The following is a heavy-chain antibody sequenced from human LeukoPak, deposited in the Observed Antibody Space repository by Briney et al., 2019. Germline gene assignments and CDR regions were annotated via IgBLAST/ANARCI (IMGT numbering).Heavy chain of an antibody. J-gene: IGHJ4*02. CDR3: ARDPSGTLFDF. CDR1: GFTFSDYW. CDR2: IMQDGSEK. V-gene: IGHV3-7*01. D-gene: IGHD1-26*01. Sequence: GGSLRLSCAASGFTFSDYWMSWVRQAPGKGLECVANIMQDGSEKYFVDSVKGRFTISRDNAKNSLYLRMNSLRAEDTAVYYCARDPSGTLFDFWGQGVLVTVSS.